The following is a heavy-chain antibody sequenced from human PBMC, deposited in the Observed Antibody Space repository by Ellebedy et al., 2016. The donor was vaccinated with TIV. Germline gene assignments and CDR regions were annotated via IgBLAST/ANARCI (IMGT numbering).Heavy chain of an antibody. CDR2: IKQDGSEK. Sequence: GESLKISCAASGFTFSNYWMSWVRQAPGKGLEWVANIKQDGSEKYYVDSVKGRFSISRDNAKSSLYVQMNSLGDEDTAVYYCARDQWLGRAYYFDNWGQGTLVTVSS. D-gene: IGHD6-19*01. CDR1: GFTFSNYW. V-gene: IGHV3-7*01. J-gene: IGHJ4*02. CDR3: ARDQWLGRAYYFDN.